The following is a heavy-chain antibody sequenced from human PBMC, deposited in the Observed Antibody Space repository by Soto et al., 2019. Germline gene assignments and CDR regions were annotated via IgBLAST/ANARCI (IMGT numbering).Heavy chain of an antibody. Sequence: TLSLTCTVSGGSISSGDYYWSWIRQPPGKGLEWIGYIYYSGTTYYNPSLKSRVTISVDTSKNQFSLKASSVTAADTAVYYCARALIQLWPHYYYGMDVWGQGTTVTVSS. D-gene: IGHD5-18*01. CDR3: ARALIQLWPHYYYGMDV. CDR1: GGSISSGDYY. J-gene: IGHJ6*02. CDR2: IYYSGTT. V-gene: IGHV4-30-4*01.